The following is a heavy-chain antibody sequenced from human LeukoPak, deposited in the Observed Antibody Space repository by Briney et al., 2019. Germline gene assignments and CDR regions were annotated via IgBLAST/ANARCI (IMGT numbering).Heavy chain of an antibody. J-gene: IGHJ5*02. CDR2: ITSTSSHI. CDR1: GFTFSDYS. Sequence: GGSLRLSCATSGFTFSDYSMTWVRQAPGKGLDWVSSITSTSSHINYADSVRGRFTISRDNAKNALFLQMTSLTDEDTALYYCARARLGYYDEYFDPWGQGTQVTVSS. D-gene: IGHD3-16*01. V-gene: IGHV3-21*01. CDR3: ARARLGYYDEYFDP.